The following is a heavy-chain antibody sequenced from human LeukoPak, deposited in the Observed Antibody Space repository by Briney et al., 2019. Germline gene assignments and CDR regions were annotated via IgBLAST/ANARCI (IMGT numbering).Heavy chain of an antibody. J-gene: IGHJ4*02. CDR3: ASLMVRGKGSGSINDY. CDR1: GGSISSSNW. D-gene: IGHD3-10*01. Sequence: PSETLSLTCAVSGGSISSSNWWSWVRQPPGKGLEWIGGIYHSGSTNYNPSLKSRVTISVDKSKNQFSLKLSSVTAADTAVYYCASLMVRGKGSGSINDYWGQGTLVTVSS. CDR2: IYHSGST. V-gene: IGHV4-4*02.